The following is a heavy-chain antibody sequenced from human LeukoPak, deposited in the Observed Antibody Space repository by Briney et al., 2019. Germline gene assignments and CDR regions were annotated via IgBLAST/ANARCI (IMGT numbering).Heavy chain of an antibody. J-gene: IGHJ4*02. V-gene: IGHV3-7*01. D-gene: IGHD6-13*01. CDR1: GFTFSGHW. CDR3: ARLVLSRTWFDDF. Sequence: GGSLRLSCAASGFTFSGHWMSWVRQALGKGLEWVANIKGDGSAKYYVDSVKGRFTITRDNAKSSLFLQMNSLRAEDTAVYYCARLVLSRTWFDDFWGQGTLVTVSS. CDR2: IKGDGSAK.